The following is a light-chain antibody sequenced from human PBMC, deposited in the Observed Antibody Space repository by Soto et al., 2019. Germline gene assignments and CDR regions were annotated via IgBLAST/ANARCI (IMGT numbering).Light chain of an antibody. J-gene: IGLJ1*01. Sequence: QSVLTQPPSASGTPGQGVTISCSGSTSNIGSNYVYWYQQLPGTAPKLLIYRNNQRPSGVPDRFSGSKSGNTASLTISGLQAADEADYYCSLYTSENAYVFGTGTKVTV. V-gene: IGLV1-47*01. CDR2: RNN. CDR3: SLYTSENAYV. CDR1: TSNIGSNY.